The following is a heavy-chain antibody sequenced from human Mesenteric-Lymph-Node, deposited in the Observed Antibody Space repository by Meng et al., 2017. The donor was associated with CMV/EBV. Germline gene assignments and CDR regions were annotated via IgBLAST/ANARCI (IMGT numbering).Heavy chain of an antibody. CDR3: ATISVAAGFGY. Sequence: GESLKISCAASGFTFSSYAMSWVRQAPGKGLEWVSAISGSGGSTYYADSVKGRFTISRDNSKNTLYLQMNSLRVEDSAIYYCATISVAAGFGYWGQGTLVTVSS. CDR1: GFTFSSYA. J-gene: IGHJ4*02. D-gene: IGHD3-16*01. CDR2: ISGSGGST. V-gene: IGHV3-23*01.